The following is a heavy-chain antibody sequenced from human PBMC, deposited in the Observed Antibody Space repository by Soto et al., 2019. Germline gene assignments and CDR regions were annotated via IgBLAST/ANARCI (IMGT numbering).Heavy chain of an antibody. V-gene: IGHV2-5*02. D-gene: IGHD2-21*01. CDR1: GFSLTTSGAA. CDR3: AHRPVVVGAYYFDY. CDR2: IYWDDDK. Sequence: ESGPTLVNPPQTLTLTCMFSGFSLTTSGAAVAWIRQSPGKALEWLAHIYWDDDKRYNPSLKSRLTITKDTSKNQVVLTMTNMDPVDTGTYYCAHRPVVVGAYYFDYWGQGTLVTVSS. J-gene: IGHJ4*02.